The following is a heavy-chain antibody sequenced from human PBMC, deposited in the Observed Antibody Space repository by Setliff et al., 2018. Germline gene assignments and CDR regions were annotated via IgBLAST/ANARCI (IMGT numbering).Heavy chain of an antibody. J-gene: IGHJ4*02. Sequence: ETLSLTCAAYGGSFSGYYCCWIRQPPGKGLEWIGEINHSGSTNYNPSLKSRVTLSVDTSKNQYSLKLSSVTAADTAVYYCARRTLWIWGPGYAYWGQGTLVTVSS. CDR2: INHSGST. CDR3: ARRTLWIWGPGYAY. D-gene: IGHD3-16*01. V-gene: IGHV4-34*01. CDR1: GGSFSGYY.